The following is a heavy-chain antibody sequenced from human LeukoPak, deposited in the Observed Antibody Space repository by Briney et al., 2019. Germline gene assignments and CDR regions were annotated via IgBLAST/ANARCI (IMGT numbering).Heavy chain of an antibody. CDR3: ARAGYYRFDY. CDR1: GFTFSSYW. D-gene: IGHD2/OR15-2a*01. CDR2: INSDGNST. J-gene: IGHJ4*02. Sequence: GGSLRLSCAASGFTFSSYWMHWVRHAPGKGLVWVSRINSDGNSTSYADSVKGRFTICRDNAKNTLYLQMHSMRAEDTAVYYCARAGYYRFDYWGQGTLLTVSS. V-gene: IGHV3-74*01.